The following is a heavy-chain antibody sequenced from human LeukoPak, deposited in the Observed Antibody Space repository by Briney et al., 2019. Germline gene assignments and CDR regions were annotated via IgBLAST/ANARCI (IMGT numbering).Heavy chain of an antibody. Sequence: GGSLRLSCAASGFTFSSYAMSWVRQAPGKGLEWVSAISGSGGSTYYADSVKGRFTISRDNSKNTLYLQMNSPRAEDTAVYYCAKGTLIAARPNWYFDLWGRGTLVTVSS. V-gene: IGHV3-23*01. J-gene: IGHJ2*01. CDR3: AKGTLIAARPNWYFDL. CDR2: ISGSGGST. D-gene: IGHD6-6*01. CDR1: GFTFSSYA.